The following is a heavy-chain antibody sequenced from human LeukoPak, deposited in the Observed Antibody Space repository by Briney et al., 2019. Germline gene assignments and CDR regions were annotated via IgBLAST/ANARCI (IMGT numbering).Heavy chain of an antibody. V-gene: IGHV3-30*02. CDR2: IRYDGSNK. CDR1: GFTFSSYW. CDR3: ARGRGGDYGGNSGHFDY. Sequence: PGGSLRLSCAASGFTFSSYWMSWVRQAPGKGLEWVAFIRYDGSNKYYADSVKGRFTISRDNSKNTLYLQMNSLRAEDTAVYYCARGRGGDYGGNSGHFDYWGQGTLVTVSS. J-gene: IGHJ4*02. D-gene: IGHD4-23*01.